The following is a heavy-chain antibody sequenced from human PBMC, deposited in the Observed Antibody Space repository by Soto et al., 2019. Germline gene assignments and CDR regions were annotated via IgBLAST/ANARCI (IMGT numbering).Heavy chain of an antibody. Sequence: ASVKVSCKTSGYTFTHYYMHWVGQAPGQGLEWMAWINPNSGGTNYAQKFQGRVTMTRDTSLTTAYMELRILKSDDTAVYYCARDLGVAGRPNPFAYWGQRTVVTVSS. CDR1: GYTFTHYY. CDR2: INPNSGGT. J-gene: IGHJ4*02. D-gene: IGHD2-15*01. V-gene: IGHV1-2*02. CDR3: ARDLGVAGRPNPFAY.